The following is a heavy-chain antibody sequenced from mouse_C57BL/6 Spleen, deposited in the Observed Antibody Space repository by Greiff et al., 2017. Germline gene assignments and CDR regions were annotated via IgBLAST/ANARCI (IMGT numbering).Heavy chain of an antibody. Sequence: DVHLVESGGGLVQPKGSLKLSCAASGFSFNTYAMNWVRQAPGKGLEWVARIRSKSNNYATYYADSVKDRFTISRDDSESMLYLQMNNLKTEDTAMYYCVRQDYYGSSYGYWGQGTLVTVSA. CDR2: IRSKSNNYAT. D-gene: IGHD1-1*01. V-gene: IGHV10-1*01. CDR3: VRQDYYGSSYGY. CDR1: GFSFNTYA. J-gene: IGHJ3*01.